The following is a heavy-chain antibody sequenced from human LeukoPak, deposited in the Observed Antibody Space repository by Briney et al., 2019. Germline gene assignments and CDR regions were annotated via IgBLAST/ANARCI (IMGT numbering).Heavy chain of an antibody. CDR2: IYNGGST. CDR3: ARDSIAAAGTDY. CDR1: GFTVSSNY. V-gene: IGHV3-53*01. Sequence: GGSLRLSCAASGFTVSSNYMSWVRQAPGKGLEWVSVIYNGGSTYYADSVKGRLTISRDNSKNTLYLQMNSLRAEDTAVYYCARDSIAAAGTDYWGQGTLVTVSS. D-gene: IGHD6-13*01. J-gene: IGHJ4*02.